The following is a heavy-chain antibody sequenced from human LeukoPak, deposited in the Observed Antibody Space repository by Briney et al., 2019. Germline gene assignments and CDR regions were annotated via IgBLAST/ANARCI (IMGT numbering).Heavy chain of an antibody. CDR1: GFSFSGHW. CDR2: ISPTGSTT. CDR3: ARDLEDYQNFGEMGF. D-gene: IGHD3-10*01. Sequence: GGSLRLSCTASGFSFSGHWMHWARQLPGKGLVWVSRISPTGSTTSYTDSVKGRFTISRDNANNSLFLHMSSLRAEDTAVYYCARDLEDYQNFGEMGFWGQGTLVTVSA. V-gene: IGHV3-74*01. J-gene: IGHJ4*02.